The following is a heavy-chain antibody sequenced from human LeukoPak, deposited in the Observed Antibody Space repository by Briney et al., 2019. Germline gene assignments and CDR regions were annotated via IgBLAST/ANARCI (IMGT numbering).Heavy chain of an antibody. CDR3: ARDSSSSWDLDY. V-gene: IGHV4-34*01. CDR1: GGSFSGYY. D-gene: IGHD6-13*01. Sequence: SETLSLTCAVYGGSFSGYYWSWIRQPPGKGLEWIGEINHSGSTNYNPSLKSRVTISVDTSKNQFSLKLSSVTAADTAVYYCARDSSSSWDLDYWGQGTLVTVSS. CDR2: INHSGST. J-gene: IGHJ4*02.